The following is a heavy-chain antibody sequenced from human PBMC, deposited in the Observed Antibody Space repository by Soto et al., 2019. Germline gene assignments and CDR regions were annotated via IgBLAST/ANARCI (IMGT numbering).Heavy chain of an antibody. CDR1: GYTFTDYA. V-gene: IGHV1-3*04. D-gene: IGHD3-3*01. CDR3: AREPHYADFWRDVFDV. J-gene: IGHJ3*01. CDR2: INTVNGDT. Sequence: QVQLVQSGAEVKKPGASVKVSCKASGYTFTDYAIHWVRQVPGQRPEWMGWINTVNGDTEYSQKFQARLTITRDRCATTADMELSSLRSEDTATYFCAREPHYADFWRDVFDVWGQGTVVTVSS.